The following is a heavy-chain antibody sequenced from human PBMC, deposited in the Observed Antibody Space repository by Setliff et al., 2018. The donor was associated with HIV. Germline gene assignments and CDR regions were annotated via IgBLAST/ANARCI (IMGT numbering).Heavy chain of an antibody. CDR1: GGSISSYY. D-gene: IGHD3-22*01. CDR3: ARGLSFYDPAGFDY. J-gene: IGHJ4*02. V-gene: IGHV4-4*09. Sequence: SETLSLTCTVSGGSISSYYWSWIRQPPGKGLECIGYIYTSGSTNYNPSLKSRVTISVDTSKNQFSLKLSSVTAADTAVYYRARGLSFYDPAGFDYRGQGTLVTVSS. CDR2: IYTSGST.